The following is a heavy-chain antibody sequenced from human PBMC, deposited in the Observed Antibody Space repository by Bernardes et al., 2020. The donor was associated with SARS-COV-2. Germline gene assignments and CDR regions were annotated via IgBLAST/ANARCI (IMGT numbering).Heavy chain of an antibody. J-gene: IGHJ4*02. Sequence: GGSLRLSCAASGFRFSSYAMDWVRQAPGEGLEWVSGISGSGATTKYADSVRGRFTISRDNSKNTLYLQMNSQRVEDTAVYYCAKREHYDFWSAPIDQWGQGTLVTVSS. CDR1: GFRFSSYA. CDR2: ISGSGATT. D-gene: IGHD3-3*01. V-gene: IGHV3-23*01. CDR3: AKREHYDFWSAPIDQ.